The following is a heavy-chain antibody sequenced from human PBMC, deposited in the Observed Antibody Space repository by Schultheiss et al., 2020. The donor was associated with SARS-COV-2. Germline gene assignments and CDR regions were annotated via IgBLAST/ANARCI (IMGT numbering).Heavy chain of an antibody. CDR3: ARDSQGYGGKRSAFDI. J-gene: IGHJ3*02. Sequence: SETLSLTCTVSGGSISSYYWSWIRQPPGKGLEWIGYIYYSGSTNYNPSLKSRVTISVDTSKNQFSLKLSSVTAADTAVYYCARDSQGYGGKRSAFDIWGQGTMVTVSS. D-gene: IGHD4-23*01. CDR1: GGSISSYY. CDR2: IYYSGST. V-gene: IGHV4-59*12.